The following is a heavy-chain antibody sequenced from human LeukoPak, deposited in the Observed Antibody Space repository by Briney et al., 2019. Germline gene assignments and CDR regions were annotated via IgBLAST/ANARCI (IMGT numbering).Heavy chain of an antibody. CDR2: INSEGSTT. J-gene: IGHJ4*02. CDR1: GFTFSSYW. D-gene: IGHD6-19*01. CDR3: ARGIGSGWYLD. V-gene: IGHV3-74*01. Sequence: GGSLRLSCAASGFTFSSYWTHWVRQAPGKGLVWVSHINSEGSTTNYADSVKGRFTISRDNAKNTLYLQMNRLRAEDTAVYYCARGIGSGWYLDWGQGTLVTVSS.